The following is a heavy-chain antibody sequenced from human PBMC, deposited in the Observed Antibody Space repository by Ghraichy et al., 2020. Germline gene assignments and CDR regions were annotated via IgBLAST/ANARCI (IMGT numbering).Heavy chain of an antibody. CDR1: GGSISSYY. J-gene: IGHJ6*02. CDR2: IYTSGST. Sequence: SETLSLTYTVSGGSISSYYWSWIRQPAGKGLEWIGRIYTSGSTNYNPSLKSRVTMSVDTSKNQFSLKLSSVTAADTAVYYCARERCSSTSCYVLPYYYYYGMDVWGQGTTVTVSS. CDR3: ARERCSSTSCYVLPYYYYYGMDV. D-gene: IGHD2-2*01. V-gene: IGHV4-4*07.